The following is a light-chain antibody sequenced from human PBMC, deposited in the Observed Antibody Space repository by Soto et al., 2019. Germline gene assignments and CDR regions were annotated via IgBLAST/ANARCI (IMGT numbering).Light chain of an antibody. Sequence: DLQMTQSPSSLSASVGDRVTSTCRASQSISSYLNWYQQKPGKAPNLLIYDASSLQSGVPSRFSGSASGTDFTLTISSLQPEDFATYYCQQSYSIPYTFGQGTKLEIK. CDR1: QSISSY. V-gene: IGKV1-39*01. CDR2: DAS. CDR3: QQSYSIPYT. J-gene: IGKJ2*01.